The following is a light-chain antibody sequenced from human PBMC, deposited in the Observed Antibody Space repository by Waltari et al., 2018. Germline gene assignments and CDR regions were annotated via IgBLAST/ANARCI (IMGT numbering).Light chain of an antibody. CDR1: QNISNY. Sequence: DIVLNQSPDLQAVTPKMKITITCRASQNISNYLHWYQQKPDQSPKLLIKYASQPVRGVPSRFSGSGSGTDFTLTISGLEADDAATYYCHQSSSLSYTFGQGTKVEIK. J-gene: IGKJ1*01. CDR2: YAS. CDR3: HQSSSLSYT. V-gene: IGKV6-21*01.